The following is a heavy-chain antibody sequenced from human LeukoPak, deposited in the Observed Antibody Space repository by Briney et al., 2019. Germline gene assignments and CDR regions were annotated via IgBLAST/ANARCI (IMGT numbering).Heavy chain of an antibody. CDR1: GGSISPYF. CDR2: ISYTGST. J-gene: IGHJ5*02. D-gene: IGHD3-10*01. Sequence: SETLSLTCTVSGGSISPYFWSWIRQPPGKGLEWIGYISYTGSTNYNPSLKSRVTISVDTSKNHFSLQLTSVTAADTAVYYCARDDYRGVTNFDPWGQGTLVTVSS. V-gene: IGHV4-59*01. CDR3: ARDDYRGVTNFDP.